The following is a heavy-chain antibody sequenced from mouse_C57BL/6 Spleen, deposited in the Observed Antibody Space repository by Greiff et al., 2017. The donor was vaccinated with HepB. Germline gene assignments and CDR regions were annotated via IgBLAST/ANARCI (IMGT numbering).Heavy chain of an antibody. J-gene: IGHJ4*01. CDR3: AIEGIYYYGSSYPYAMDY. D-gene: IGHD1-1*01. Sequence: VQLQQPGAELVKPGASVKVSCKASGYTFTSYWMHWVKQRPGQGLEWIGRIHPSDSDTNYNQKFKGKATLTVDKSSSTAYMQLSSLTSEDSAVYYCAIEGIYYYGSSYPYAMDYWGQGTSVTVSS. CDR1: GYTFTSYW. V-gene: IGHV1-74*01. CDR2: IHPSDSDT.